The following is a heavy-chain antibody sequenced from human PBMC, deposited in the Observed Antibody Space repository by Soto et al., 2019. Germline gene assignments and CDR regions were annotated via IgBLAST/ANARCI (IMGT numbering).Heavy chain of an antibody. V-gene: IGHV1-69*02. D-gene: IGHD3-10*01. Sequence: QVQLVQSGAEVKKPGSSVKVSCKTSGGSLSDYAITWVRQAPGQGLEWMGRTIPALGVTNTAQKFQGRVTITADKSXSXXYMEMSSLGSEDTAVYYCARGRKGITLVRGIMLDYWGQGTPVIVSS. J-gene: IGHJ4*02. CDR3: ARGRKGITLVRGIMLDY. CDR2: TIPALGVT. CDR1: GGSLSDYA.